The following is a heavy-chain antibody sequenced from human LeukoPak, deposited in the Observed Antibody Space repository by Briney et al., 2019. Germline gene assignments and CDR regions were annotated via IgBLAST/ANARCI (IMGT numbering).Heavy chain of an antibody. V-gene: IGHV4-59*01. CDR2: IYHSGST. Sequence: PSETLSLTCTVSGGSFSTYYWSWIRQPPGKGLEWIGYIYHSGSTNYNPSLKSRVTISVDTSKNQFSLKLSSVTTADTAVYYCAKGDPFRAGWFDPWGQGILVTVSS. CDR1: GGSFSTYY. D-gene: IGHD6-13*01. CDR3: AKGDPFRAGWFDP. J-gene: IGHJ5*02.